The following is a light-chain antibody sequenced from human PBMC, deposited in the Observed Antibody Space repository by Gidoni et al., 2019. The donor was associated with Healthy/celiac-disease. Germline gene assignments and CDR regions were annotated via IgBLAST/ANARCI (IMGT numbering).Light chain of an antibody. J-gene: IGKJ2*02. V-gene: IGKV1D-8*01. Sequence: IWMTQSPSFLSASTGDSLTISCRMSQRISSYLAWYQQKPGKAPELLIYAASTLQSGVPSRFSGSGSGTDFTLTISCLQSEDFATYYCQQYYSSPCTFGQGTKLEIK. CDR1: QRISSY. CDR3: QQYYSSPCT. CDR2: AAS.